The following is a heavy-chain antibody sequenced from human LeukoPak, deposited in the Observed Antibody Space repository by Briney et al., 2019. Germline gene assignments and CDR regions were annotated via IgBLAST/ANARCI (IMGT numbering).Heavy chain of an antibody. CDR1: GGSISSYY. Sequence: SETLSLTCTVSGGSISSYYWSWIRQPPGKGLEWLGYIYYSGSTNYNPSLKSRLTISVDTSKNQFSLKLSSVTAADTAVYYCARDVRYYTSSGSYNWFDTWGQGTLVIVSS. CDR3: ARDVRYYTSSGSYNWFDT. CDR2: IYYSGST. V-gene: IGHV4-59*01. D-gene: IGHD3-22*01. J-gene: IGHJ5*02.